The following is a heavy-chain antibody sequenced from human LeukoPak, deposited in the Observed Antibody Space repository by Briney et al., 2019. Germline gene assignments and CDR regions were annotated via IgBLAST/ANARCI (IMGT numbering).Heavy chain of an antibody. CDR2: TYTSGST. Sequence: SETLSLTCTVSGGSISSGSYYWSWIRQPAGKGPEWIGRTYTSGSTNYNPSLKSRVTISVDTSKNQFSLKLSSVTAADTAVYYCAREHSSSRRGMDVWGKGTTVTVSS. V-gene: IGHV4-61*02. J-gene: IGHJ6*03. D-gene: IGHD6-13*01. CDR3: AREHSSSRRGMDV. CDR1: GGSISSGSYY.